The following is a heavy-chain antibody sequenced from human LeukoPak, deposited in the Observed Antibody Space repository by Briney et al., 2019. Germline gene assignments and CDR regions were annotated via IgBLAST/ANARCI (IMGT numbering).Heavy chain of an antibody. CDR1: GFTFSDYN. CDR2: ITNGGSTI. Sequence: GGSLRLSCAASGFTFSDYNMNWVRQAPGKGLEWVSYITNGGSTIHHADPVKGRFTISRDNAKKTLYLQMNSLRAEDTAVYYCARSIGLTGGGVDVWGQGTTVTVSS. J-gene: IGHJ6*02. D-gene: IGHD3-9*01. CDR3: ARSIGLTGGGVDV. V-gene: IGHV3-11*01.